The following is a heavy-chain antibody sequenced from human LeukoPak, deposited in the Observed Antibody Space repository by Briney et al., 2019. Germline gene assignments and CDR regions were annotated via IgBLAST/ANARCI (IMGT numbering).Heavy chain of an antibody. V-gene: IGHV1-8*01. J-gene: IGHJ6*03. D-gene: IGHD3-22*01. Sequence: ASVKVCCKAAGYTFTSYDINRVRQATGQGLEWMGWMNPNSGNTGYAQKFQGRVTMTRNTSISTAYMELSSLRSEDTAVNYCAGGVYSSGFAIYYYYYMDVWGKGTTVTVYS. CDR3: AGGVYSSGFAIYYYYYMDV. CDR1: GYTFTSYD. CDR2: MNPNSGNT.